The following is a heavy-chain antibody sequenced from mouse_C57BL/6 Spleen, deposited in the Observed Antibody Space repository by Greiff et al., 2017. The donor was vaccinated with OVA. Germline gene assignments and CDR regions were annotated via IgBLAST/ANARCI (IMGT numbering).Heavy chain of an antibody. Sequence: VQLQQPGAELVRPGSSVKLSCKASGYTFTSYWMDWVKQRPGQGLEWIGNIYPSDSETHYNQKFKDKATLTVDKSSSTAYMQLSSLTSEDSAVYYCARSDGSPLDYWGQGTTLTVSS. CDR2: IYPSDSET. D-gene: IGHD1-1*01. CDR1: GYTFTSYW. V-gene: IGHV1-61*01. CDR3: ARSDGSPLDY. J-gene: IGHJ2*01.